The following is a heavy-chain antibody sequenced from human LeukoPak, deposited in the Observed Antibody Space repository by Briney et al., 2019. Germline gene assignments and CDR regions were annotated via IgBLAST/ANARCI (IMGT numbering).Heavy chain of an antibody. D-gene: IGHD3-9*01. CDR1: GFTFSIYA. J-gene: IGHJ5*02. CDR2: ISGSGGST. CDR3: AKDGQYYDILTGYHLNWFDP. V-gene: IGHV3-23*01. Sequence: PGGSLRLSCAASGFTFSIYAMSWVRQAPGKGLEWVSAISGSGGSTYYADSVKGRFTISRDNSKNTLYLQMNSLRAEDTAVYYCAKDGQYYDILTGYHLNWFDPWGQGTLVTVSS.